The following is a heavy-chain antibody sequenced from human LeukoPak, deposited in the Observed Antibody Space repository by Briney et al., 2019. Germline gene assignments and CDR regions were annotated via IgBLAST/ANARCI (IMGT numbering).Heavy chain of an antibody. D-gene: IGHD6-19*01. CDR2: IYYSGSS. CDR1: GGSISSYY. CDR3: ARHLSMQWLGSNYFDY. J-gene: IGHJ4*02. Sequence: PSETLSLTCTVSGGSISSYYWSWIRQPPGKGLEWIGYIYYSGSSNYNPSLKSRVTISVETSKNQFSLKRRSVTAADTPANYGARHLSMQWLGSNYFDYWGQGPLVPVSS. V-gene: IGHV4-59*08.